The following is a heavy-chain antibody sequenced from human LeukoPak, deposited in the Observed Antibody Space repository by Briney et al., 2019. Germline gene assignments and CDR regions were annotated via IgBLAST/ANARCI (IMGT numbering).Heavy chain of an antibody. CDR3: ARTYSSSWYHDY. D-gene: IGHD6-13*01. CDR2: INPGDSDT. Sequence: GESLKISCKGSGDSFTSYWIGWVRQMPGKGLEWMGTINPGDSDTRYSPSFQGQVTISADKSISTAYLQWSSLKASDTAMYYCARTYSSSWYHDYWGQGTLVTVSS. V-gene: IGHV5-51*01. J-gene: IGHJ4*02. CDR1: GDSFTSYW.